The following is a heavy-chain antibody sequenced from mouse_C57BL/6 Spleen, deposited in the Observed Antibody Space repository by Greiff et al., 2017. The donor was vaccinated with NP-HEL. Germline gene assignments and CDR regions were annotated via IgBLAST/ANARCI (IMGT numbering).Heavy chain of an antibody. J-gene: IGHJ4*01. D-gene: IGHD2-2*01. CDR3: ERVRGYDGYAMDC. CDR2: IDPSDSYT. CDR1: GYTFTSYW. Sequence: QVQLQQPGAELVKPGASVKLSCKASGYTFTSYWMQWVKQRPGQGLEWIGEIDPSDSYTNYNQKFKGKATLTVDTSSSTAYMQLSSLTSEDSAVYYGERVRGYDGYAMDCWGQGASVTVSS. V-gene: IGHV1-50*01.